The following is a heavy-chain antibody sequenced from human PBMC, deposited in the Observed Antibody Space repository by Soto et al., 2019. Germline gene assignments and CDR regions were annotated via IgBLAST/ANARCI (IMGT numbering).Heavy chain of an antibody. CDR2: ISYDGNNK. Sequence: GGSLRLSCEASGFTFRNNGMHWVRQFPGKGLEWVAVISYDGNNKYYADSVKGRFTISRDNSKNTVYLQMNNLRAEDTAMYYCAKGGSGNYLTYYYYYGMDVWGQGTTVTVSS. CDR3: AKGGSGNYLTYYYYYGMDV. J-gene: IGHJ6*02. V-gene: IGHV3-30*18. D-gene: IGHD3-22*01. CDR1: GFTFRNNG.